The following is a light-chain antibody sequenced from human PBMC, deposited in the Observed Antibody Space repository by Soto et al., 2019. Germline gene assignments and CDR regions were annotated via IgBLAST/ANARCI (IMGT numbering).Light chain of an antibody. CDR1: QSVSSN. CDR2: GAS. J-gene: IGKJ1*01. Sequence: ERVMTQSPATLSVSPGERATLSCRASQSVSSNLAWYQQKPGQAPRLLIYGASTRATGIPARFSGSGSGTEFTLTISSLQSEDFAVYYCQQYNNWPWTFGQGTK. CDR3: QQYNNWPWT. V-gene: IGKV3-15*01.